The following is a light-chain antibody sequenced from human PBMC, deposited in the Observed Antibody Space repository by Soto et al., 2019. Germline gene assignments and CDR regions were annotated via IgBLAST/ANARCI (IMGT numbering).Light chain of an antibody. CDR3: HQLNRYPT. Sequence: IQVTQSPSSLSASVGDRITITCRASQGMSTYLAWYQQKPGKAPKLLIYAAYTLQSGVPSRFSGGGSGTDFTLTISSLQPEDFATYYCHQLNRYPTFGGGTKV. J-gene: IGKJ4*01. CDR1: QGMSTY. CDR2: AAY. V-gene: IGKV1-9*01.